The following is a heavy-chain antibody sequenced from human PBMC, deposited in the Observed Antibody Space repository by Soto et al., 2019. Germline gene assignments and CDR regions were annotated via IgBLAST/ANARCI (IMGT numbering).Heavy chain of an antibody. Sequence: SVKVSCKASGGTSSSYAISWVRQAPGQGLEWMGGIIPVFGTANYAQKFQGRVTITADESTSTAYMELSSLRSEDTAVYYCASRYGSGSYYNVIPFDYWGQGTLVTVSS. J-gene: IGHJ4*02. CDR1: GGTSSSYA. V-gene: IGHV1-69*13. CDR3: ASRYGSGSYYNVIPFDY. D-gene: IGHD3-10*01. CDR2: IIPVFGTA.